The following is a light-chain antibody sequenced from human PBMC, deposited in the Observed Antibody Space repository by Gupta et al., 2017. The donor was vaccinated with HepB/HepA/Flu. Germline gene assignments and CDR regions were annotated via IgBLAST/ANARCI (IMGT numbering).Light chain of an antibody. CDR2: DVT. CDR1: DNDIGYYHY. Sequence: QSALTHPRPVSGSPGQSVTISCTGTDNDIGYYHYDSWYQHHPGKAPKLMISDVTDRPSGVPDRFSGSKSGNTASLTISGLQADDEADYYCCSYAGSYTYVFETGSKVTVL. V-gene: IGLV2-11*01. CDR3: CSYAGSYTYV. J-gene: IGLJ1*01.